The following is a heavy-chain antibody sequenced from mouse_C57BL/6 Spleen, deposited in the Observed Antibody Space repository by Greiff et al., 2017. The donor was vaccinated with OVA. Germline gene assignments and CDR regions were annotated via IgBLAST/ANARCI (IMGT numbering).Heavy chain of an antibody. CDR1: GYTFTSYG. D-gene: IGHD2-1*01. Sequence: VQLQQSGAELARPGASVKLSCKASGYTFTSYGISWVKQRTGQGLEWIGEIYPRSGNTYYNEKFKGKATLTADKSSSTAYMELRSLTSEDSAVYFCARSDGNYGFAYWGQGTLVTVSA. J-gene: IGHJ3*01. CDR3: ARSDGNYGFAY. CDR2: IYPRSGNT. V-gene: IGHV1-81*01.